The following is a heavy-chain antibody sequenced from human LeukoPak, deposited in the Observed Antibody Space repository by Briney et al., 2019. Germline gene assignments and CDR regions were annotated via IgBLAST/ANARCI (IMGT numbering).Heavy chain of an antibody. J-gene: IGHJ4*02. CDR1: GFTFSSYG. CDR3: AKPHFDY. V-gene: IGHV3-30*02. CDR2: IRFDGSNK. Sequence: GGSLRLSCAASGFTFSSYGMHWVRQAPGKGLEWVAFIRFDGSNKYYADSVKGRFTISRDNSKNMLYLQMNSLRAGDTAVYYCAKPHFDYWGQGTLVTVSS.